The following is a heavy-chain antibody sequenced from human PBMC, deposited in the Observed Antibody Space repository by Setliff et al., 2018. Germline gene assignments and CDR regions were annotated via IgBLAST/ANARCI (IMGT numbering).Heavy chain of an antibody. D-gene: IGHD3-16*01. CDR3: ARVYAYSYGFDY. J-gene: IGHJ4*02. Sequence: GGSLRLSCIMSGFSAASGFTFSSSGMHWVRQAPGKGLEWVTFIRNDGSSQYYADSVQGRFTVSRDNSRNTLYLDMNSLRGEDTAVYYCARVYAYSYGFDYWGQGTPVTVSS. CDR1: GFTFSSSG. V-gene: IGHV3-30*02. CDR2: IRNDGSSQ.